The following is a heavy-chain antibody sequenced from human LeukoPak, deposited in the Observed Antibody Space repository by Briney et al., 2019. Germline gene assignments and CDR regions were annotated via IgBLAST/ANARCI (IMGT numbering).Heavy chain of an antibody. J-gene: IGHJ6*03. CDR3: ARDASVVTPPFYYYYYMDV. Sequence: QASETLSLTCTVSGGSISSYYWSWIRQPPGKGLEWIGYIYYSGSTYYNPSLKSRVTISVDTSKNQFSLKLSSVTAADTAVYYCARDASVVTPPFYYYYYMDVWGKGTTVTVSS. D-gene: IGHD4-23*01. CDR1: GGSISSYY. CDR2: IYYSGST. V-gene: IGHV4-59*12.